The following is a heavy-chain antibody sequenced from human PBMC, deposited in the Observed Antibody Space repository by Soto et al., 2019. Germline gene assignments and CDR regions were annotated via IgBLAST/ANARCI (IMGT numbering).Heavy chain of an antibody. CDR1: GFTFSSYW. D-gene: IGHD2-21*02. Sequence: LRLSCAASGFTFSSYWMSWVRQAPGKGLEWVANIKQDGSEKYYVDSVKGRFTISRDNAKNSLYLQVNSLRAEDTAVYYCARVRGSDRDFYYWGRGSLVTVAS. J-gene: IGHJ4*02. CDR2: IKQDGSEK. V-gene: IGHV3-7*03. CDR3: ARVRGSDRDFYY.